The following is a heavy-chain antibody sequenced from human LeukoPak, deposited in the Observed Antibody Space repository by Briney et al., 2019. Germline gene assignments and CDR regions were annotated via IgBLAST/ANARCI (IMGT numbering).Heavy chain of an antibody. Sequence: GGSLRLSCAASGFTFSSYEMNWVRQAPGKGLEWVSYISSSGSTIYYADSVKGRFTISRDNAKNSLYLQMNSLRAEDTAVYYCAGAIEYSSGWYYFDYWGQGTLVTVSS. V-gene: IGHV3-48*03. CDR3: AGAIEYSSGWYYFDY. D-gene: IGHD6-19*01. CDR2: ISSSGSTI. J-gene: IGHJ4*02. CDR1: GFTFSSYE.